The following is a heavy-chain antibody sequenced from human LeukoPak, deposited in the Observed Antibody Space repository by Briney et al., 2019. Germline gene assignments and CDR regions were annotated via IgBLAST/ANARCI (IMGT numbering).Heavy chain of an antibody. D-gene: IGHD1-26*01. CDR2: ISSRVSTI. Sequence: GGSLRLSCAASGVTFSEYYMSWICEAPGKRLEWVSYISSRVSTIYYADSVKGRFTLSRDNAKNSLYLQMNSLRAEDTAVYYCARDPVGATGFAWLDPWGQGTLVTVSS. J-gene: IGHJ5*02. V-gene: IGHV3-11*01. CDR3: ARDPVGATGFAWLDP. CDR1: GVTFSEYY.